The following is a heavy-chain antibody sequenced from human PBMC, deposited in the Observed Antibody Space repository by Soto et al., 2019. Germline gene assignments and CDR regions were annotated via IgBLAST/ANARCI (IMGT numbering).Heavy chain of an antibody. J-gene: IGHJ3*02. CDR2: INRDGSKK. CDR1: GFTLSAYW. V-gene: IGHV3-7*05. Sequence: EVQLEESGGDLVQPGGSLRLSCAASGFTLSAYWMTWVRQAPGKGLEWVANINRDGSKKSYLDSVRGRFTISRDNVGNSLYLQMDSLRADDSALYYCAREVCLGSSSLYLDAFDIWGQGTMVTVSS. D-gene: IGHD6-13*01. CDR3: AREVCLGSSSLYLDAFDI.